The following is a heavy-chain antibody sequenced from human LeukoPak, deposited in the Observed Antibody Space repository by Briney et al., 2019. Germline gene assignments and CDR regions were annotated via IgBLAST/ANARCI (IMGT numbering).Heavy chain of an antibody. D-gene: IGHD4-17*01. CDR3: ARQGGVTKNYFYYYMDV. CDR1: GYSFISNW. Sequence: GESLKISCKGSGYSFISNWIGWVRQMPGKGLEWMGIIYPGDSDTRYSPSFQGQVTISADKSISTAYLQWSSLKASDTAMYYCARQGGVTKNYFYYYMDVWGKGTTVTISS. CDR2: IYPGDSDT. J-gene: IGHJ6*03. V-gene: IGHV5-51*01.